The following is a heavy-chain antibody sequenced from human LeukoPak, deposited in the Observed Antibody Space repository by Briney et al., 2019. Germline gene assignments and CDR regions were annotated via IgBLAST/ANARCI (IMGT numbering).Heavy chain of an antibody. CDR1: GGSFSGYY. D-gene: IGHD3-3*01. Sequence: PSETLSLTCAVYGGSFSGYYWSWIRQPPGKGLEWIGEINHSGSTNYNSSLKSRVTISVDTSKNQFSLKLSSVTAADTAVYYCARGTKTPIYYDFWSGPLNWFDPWGQGTLVTVSS. CDR2: INHSGST. CDR3: ARGTKTPIYYDFWSGPLNWFDP. V-gene: IGHV4-34*01. J-gene: IGHJ5*02.